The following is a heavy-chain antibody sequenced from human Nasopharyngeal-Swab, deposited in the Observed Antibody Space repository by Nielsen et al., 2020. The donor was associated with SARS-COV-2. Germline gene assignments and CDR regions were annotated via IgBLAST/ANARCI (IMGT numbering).Heavy chain of an antibody. CDR3: ARDSGIGAYFYYGMDV. D-gene: IGHD3-10*01. CDR1: GFTFSSYA. V-gene: IGHV3-30*04. Sequence: GESLKISCAASGFTFSSYAMHWVRQAPGKGLEWVAVLSYDGSNKYYADSVKGRFTISRDNSNNLLYLQINNLRAEDTAVYYCARDSGIGAYFYYGMDVWGQGTTVTVSS. CDR2: LSYDGSNK. J-gene: IGHJ6*02.